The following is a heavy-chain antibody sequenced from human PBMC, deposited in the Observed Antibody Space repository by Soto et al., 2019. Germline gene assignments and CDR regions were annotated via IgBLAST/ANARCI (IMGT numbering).Heavy chain of an antibody. D-gene: IGHD2-21*02. Sequence: QVQLVQSGAEVKKPGASVKVSCKASGYTFTSYGISWVRQAPGQGREWMGWCSGYNGNTNYAQKFQGRVTMTTDTSTSTAYMELRSLRSDDTAVYYCATAYCGGDCFNQGYYYYGMDVWGQGTTVTVSS. CDR2: CSGYNGNT. V-gene: IGHV1-18*01. J-gene: IGHJ6*02. CDR1: GYTFTSYG. CDR3: ATAYCGGDCFNQGYYYYGMDV.